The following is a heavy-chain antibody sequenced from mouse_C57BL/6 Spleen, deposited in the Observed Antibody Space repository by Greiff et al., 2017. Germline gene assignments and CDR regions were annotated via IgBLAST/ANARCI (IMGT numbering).Heavy chain of an antibody. CDR3: TISIYYDYDYYAMDY. Sequence: VQLQQSGAELVRPGASVTLSCKASGYTFTDYEMHWVKQTPVHGLEWIGAIDPETGGTAYNQKFKGKAILTADKSSSTAYMELRSLTSEDSAVYSCTISIYYDYDYYAMDYWGQGTSVTVSS. CDR2: IDPETGGT. D-gene: IGHD2-4*01. J-gene: IGHJ4*01. V-gene: IGHV1-15*01. CDR1: GYTFTDYE.